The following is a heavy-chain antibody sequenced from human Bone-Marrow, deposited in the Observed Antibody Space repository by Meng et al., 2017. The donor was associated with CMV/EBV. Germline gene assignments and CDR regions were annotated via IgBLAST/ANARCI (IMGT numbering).Heavy chain of an antibody. CDR3: AIVGERNGSYACVY. V-gene: IGHV1-8*01. J-gene: IGHJ4*02. D-gene: IGHD1-26*01. Sequence: ASVKVSCKASGYTFTSYDINWVRQATGQGLEWMGWMNPNSGNTGYAQKFQGRVTMTRNTSISTAYMELSSLRSEDTAVYYCAIVGERNGSYACVYWGQGTLVTVSS. CDR2: MNPNSGNT. CDR1: GYTFTSYD.